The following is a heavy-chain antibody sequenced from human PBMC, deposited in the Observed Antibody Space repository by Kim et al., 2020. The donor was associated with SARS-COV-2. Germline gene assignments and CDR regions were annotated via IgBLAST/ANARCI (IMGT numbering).Heavy chain of an antibody. J-gene: IGHJ4*02. V-gene: IGHV3-15*01. Sequence: YAAPVKGRFTISRDDSKNTLYLQMNSLKTEDTAVYYCTTPTYYYDSSVGYWGQGTLVTVSS. CDR3: TTPTYYYDSSVGY. D-gene: IGHD3-22*01.